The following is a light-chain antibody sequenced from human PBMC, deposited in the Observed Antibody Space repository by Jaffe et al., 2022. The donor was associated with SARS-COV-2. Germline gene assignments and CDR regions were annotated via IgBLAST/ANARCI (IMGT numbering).Light chain of an antibody. CDR2: SDR. CDR3: AAWDDSLNVLL. V-gene: IGLV1-44*01. CDR1: RSNVGTNV. Sequence: QSVLIQPPSTSGTPGQRVSMSCLGGRSNVGTNVVNWYQQLPGAAPKLLIFSDRQRPSGVPDRFSASKSGTSASLAISGLQSEDEADYYCAAWDDSLNVLLFGGGTKLTVL. J-gene: IGLJ2*01.